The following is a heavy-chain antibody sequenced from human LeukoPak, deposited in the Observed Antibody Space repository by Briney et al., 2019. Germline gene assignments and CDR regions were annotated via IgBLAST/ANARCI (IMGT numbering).Heavy chain of an antibody. Sequence: ASVKVSCKASGYTFTSYGISWVRQAPGQGLEWMGWISAYNGNTNYAQKLQGRVTMTTDTSTSTAYMELRSLRSDDTAVYYCARSPPDCSSTSCYPDYWGQGTLVTVSS. CDR3: ARSPPDCSSTSCYPDY. CDR1: GYTFTSYG. V-gene: IGHV1-18*01. J-gene: IGHJ4*02. D-gene: IGHD2-2*01. CDR2: ISAYNGNT.